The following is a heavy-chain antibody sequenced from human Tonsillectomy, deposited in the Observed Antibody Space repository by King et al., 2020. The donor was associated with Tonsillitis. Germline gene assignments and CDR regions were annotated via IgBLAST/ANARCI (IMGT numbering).Heavy chain of an antibody. V-gene: IGHV3-30*02. J-gene: IGHJ3*02. CDR3: AKDYYYDSSGYDAFDI. CDR2: IRYDGRNK. D-gene: IGHD3-22*01. CDR1: GFTFSSYG. Sequence: VQLVESGGGVVQPGGSLRLSCAASGFTFSSYGMHWVRQAPGKGLEWVAFIRYDGRNKYYADSVKGRFTISRDNSKNTLYLQMNSLRAEDTAVYYCAKDYYYDSSGYDAFDIWGQGTMVTVSS.